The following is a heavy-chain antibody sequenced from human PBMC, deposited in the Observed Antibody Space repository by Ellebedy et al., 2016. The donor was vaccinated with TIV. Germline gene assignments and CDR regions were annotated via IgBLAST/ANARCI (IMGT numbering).Heavy chain of an antibody. D-gene: IGHD4-23*01. CDR3: ARDPVGVGPAFDV. J-gene: IGHJ3*01. Sequence: PGGSLRLSCAASGFTVTTNYMNWVRQAPGKGLEWDSVIFSAADGGETHYADSVKGRFTISRDSSKNTLFLQMNSLRAEDTAIYFCARDPVGVGPAFDVWGQGTMVTVSS. CDR2: IFSAADGGET. V-gene: IGHV3-53*01. CDR1: GFTVTTNY.